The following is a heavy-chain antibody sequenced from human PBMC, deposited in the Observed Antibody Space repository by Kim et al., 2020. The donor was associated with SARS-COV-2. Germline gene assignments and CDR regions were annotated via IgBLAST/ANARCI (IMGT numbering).Heavy chain of an antibody. V-gene: IGHV3-48*03. D-gene: IGHD3-10*01. Sequence: GGSLRLSCVASGFTLSYHEMNWVRQAPGKGLEWVSYISSSGSPMYYGDSVKGRFTISRDDAKNSLYLQMNFLRAEDTAVYYCARVRTYGSGHIDHWGQGT. J-gene: IGHJ4*02. CDR2: ISSSGSPM. CDR3: ARVRTYGSGHIDH. CDR1: GFTLSYHE.